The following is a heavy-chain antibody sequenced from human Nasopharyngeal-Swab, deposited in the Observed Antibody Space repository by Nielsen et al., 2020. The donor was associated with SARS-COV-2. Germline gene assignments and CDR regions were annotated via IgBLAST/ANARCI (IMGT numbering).Heavy chain of an antibody. CDR2: IYHTGST. CDR3: ARKSGVLEQQLVRGRWFDP. D-gene: IGHD6-13*01. Sequence: WIRQPLGKGLEWVGYIYHTGSTYYNPSLKSRVTISVDRSKNQFSLKLSSVAAADTAVYYCARKSGVLEQQLVRGRWFDPWGQGTLVTVSS. V-gene: IGHV4-30-2*01. J-gene: IGHJ5*02.